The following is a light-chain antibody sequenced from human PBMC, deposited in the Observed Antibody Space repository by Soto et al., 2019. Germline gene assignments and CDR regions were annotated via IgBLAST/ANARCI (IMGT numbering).Light chain of an antibody. CDR3: TSWTTSTTMI. CDR2: DVN. Sequence: QSVLTQPASVSGSPGQSITISCTGTSSDIGAYNFVSWYQQHPGKAPKLMLYDVNIRPSGVSNRFSGSKSGNTASLTISGLQDEDEAAYYCTSWTTSTTMIFGGGTKLTVL. V-gene: IGLV2-14*03. CDR1: SSDIGAYNF. J-gene: IGLJ2*01.